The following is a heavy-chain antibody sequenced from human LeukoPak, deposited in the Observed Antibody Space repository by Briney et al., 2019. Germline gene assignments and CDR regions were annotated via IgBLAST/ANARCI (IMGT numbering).Heavy chain of an antibody. D-gene: IGHD3-22*01. J-gene: IGHJ4*02. V-gene: IGHV4-39*07. CDR3: ARDGGEVEADYYDSSGLDPYFDY. CDR1: GGSISSSSYY. Sequence: PSETLSLTCTVSGGSISSSSYYWGWIRQPPGKGLEWIGCIYYSGSTYYNPSLKSRVTISVDTSKNQFSLKLSSVTAADTAVYYCARDGGEVEADYYDSSGLDPYFDYWGQGTLVTVSS. CDR2: IYYSGST.